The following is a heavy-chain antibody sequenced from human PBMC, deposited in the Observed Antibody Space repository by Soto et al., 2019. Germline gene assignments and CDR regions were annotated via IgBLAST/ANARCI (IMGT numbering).Heavy chain of an antibody. J-gene: IGHJ1*01. Sequence: GSLRLSCAASGFTFSSYSMNWVRQAPGKGLEWVSSISSSSSYIYYADSVKGRFTISRDNAKNSLYLQMNSLRAEDTAVYYCARGSVFRYYYDSSGYWFQHWGQGTLVTISS. V-gene: IGHV3-21*01. D-gene: IGHD3-22*01. CDR1: GFTFSSYS. CDR3: ARGSVFRYYYDSSGYWFQH. CDR2: ISSSSSYI.